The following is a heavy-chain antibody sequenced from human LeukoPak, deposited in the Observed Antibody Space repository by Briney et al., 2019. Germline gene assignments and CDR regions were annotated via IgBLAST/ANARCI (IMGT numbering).Heavy chain of an antibody. CDR3: ARDQGYDSSGYTFDY. J-gene: IGHJ4*02. Sequence: GASVKVSCKASGYTFTSHYMHRVRQAPGQGLEWMGIINPSGGSTSYAQKFQGRVTMTRDTSTSTVYMELSSLRSEDTAVYYCARDQGYDSSGYTFDYWGQGTLVTVSS. V-gene: IGHV1-46*01. CDR1: GYTFTSHY. D-gene: IGHD3-22*01. CDR2: INPSGGST.